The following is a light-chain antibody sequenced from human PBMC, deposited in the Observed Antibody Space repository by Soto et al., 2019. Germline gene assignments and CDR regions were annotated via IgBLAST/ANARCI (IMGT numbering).Light chain of an antibody. CDR2: WAS. CDR1: QSVLYSSNNKNY. V-gene: IGKV4-1*01. CDR3: QQYESTPPT. Sequence: DIVMTQSPDSLAVSLGERATINCKSSQSVLYSSNNKNYLAWYQQRPGQPPKLLIYWASTRESGVPVRFSGSGSGTDFTLTITSLQAEDVAVYYCQQYESTPPTFGQGTKVEIK. J-gene: IGKJ2*01.